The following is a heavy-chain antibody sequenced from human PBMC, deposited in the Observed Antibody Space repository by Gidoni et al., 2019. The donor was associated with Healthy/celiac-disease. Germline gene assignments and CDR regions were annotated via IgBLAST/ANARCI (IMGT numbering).Heavy chain of an antibody. D-gene: IGHD3-22*01. CDR3: AREGQYYYDSSGPLSVYYYYGMDV. CDR2: ISAYNGNT. J-gene: IGHJ6*02. V-gene: IGHV1-18*01. CDR1: GYTFTSYA. Sequence: QVQLVQSGAEVKKPGASVKVSCKAPGYTFTSYAISWVRQAPGQGLEWMGWISAYNGNTNYAQKLQGRVTMTTDTSTSTAYMELRSLRSDDTAVYYCAREGQYYYDSSGPLSVYYYYGMDVWGQGTTVTVSS.